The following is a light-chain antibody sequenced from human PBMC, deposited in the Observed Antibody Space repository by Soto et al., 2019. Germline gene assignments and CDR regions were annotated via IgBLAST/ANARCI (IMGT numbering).Light chain of an antibody. CDR1: ESLFGF. V-gene: IGKV3-15*01. J-gene: IGKJ2*01. CDR2: GVS. CDR3: QSYNDWPFA. Sequence: DIVLTQSPATLSVSPGDTVTLSCRASESLFGFLAWYQQKPGQAPRLLMYGVSTRATGIPARFSGGGSATDFTLTISILQSEYSAFYFCQSYNDWPFASGLGTRLEI.